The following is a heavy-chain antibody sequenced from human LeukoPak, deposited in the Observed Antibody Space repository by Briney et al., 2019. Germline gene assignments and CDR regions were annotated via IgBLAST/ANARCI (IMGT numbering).Heavy chain of an antibody. D-gene: IGHD1-26*01. V-gene: IGHV3-7*01. Sequence: GGSLRLSCVVSGSTFSRYMGWVRQSPGKGLEWVAMTASDGGDRNYVDSVKGRFTIYRDNSKNTLYLQMNSLAAEDTAVYYCAFLIREPQHWGQGTLVTVSS. CDR3: AFLIREPQH. CDR1: GSTFSRY. CDR2: TASDGGDR. J-gene: IGHJ1*01.